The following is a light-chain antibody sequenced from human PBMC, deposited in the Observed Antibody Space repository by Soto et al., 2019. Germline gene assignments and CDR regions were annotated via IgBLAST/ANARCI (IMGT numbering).Light chain of an antibody. V-gene: IGKV3-15*01. Sequence: VMTQSPATLSVSPGERATLACRAIRGVSTNLAWYQQKPGQPPRLLMYAASTRATGIPARFSGSGSGTEFTLTISSLQSEDFAVYYCQQYDNWPPYTFGQGTKVDIK. J-gene: IGKJ2*01. CDR1: RGVSTN. CDR3: QQYDNWPPYT. CDR2: AAS.